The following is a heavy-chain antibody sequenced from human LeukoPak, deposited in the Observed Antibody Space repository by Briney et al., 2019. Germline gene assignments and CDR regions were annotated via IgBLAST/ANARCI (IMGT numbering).Heavy chain of an antibody. V-gene: IGHV4-4*02. CDR2: IYHSGST. CDR1: GGSISSSNW. CDR3: ARDQWFGESAGALDY. Sequence: PSETLSLTCAVSGGSISSSNWWSWVRQPPGKGLEWIGEIYHSGSTNYNPSLKSRVTISVDKSKNQSSLKLSSVTAADTAVYYCARDQWFGESAGALDYWGQGTLVTVSS. D-gene: IGHD3-10*01. J-gene: IGHJ4*02.